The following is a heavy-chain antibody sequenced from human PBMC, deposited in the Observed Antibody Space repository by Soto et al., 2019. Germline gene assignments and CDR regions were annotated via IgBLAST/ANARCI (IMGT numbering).Heavy chain of an antibody. V-gene: IGHV4-59*01. CDR2: IYYSGST. J-gene: IGHJ4*02. CDR1: GGSISSYY. D-gene: IGHD5-12*01. CDR3: AREQRSGYDYPWDYFDY. Sequence: SETLSLTCTVSGGSISSYYWSWIRQPPGKGLEWIGYIYYSGSTNYNPSLKSRVTISVDTSENQFSLKLSSVTAADTAVYYCAREQRSGYDYPWDYFDYWGQGTLVTVSS.